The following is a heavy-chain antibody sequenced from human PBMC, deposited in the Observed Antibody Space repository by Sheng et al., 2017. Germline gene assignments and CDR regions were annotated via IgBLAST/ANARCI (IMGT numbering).Heavy chain of an antibody. CDR3: ARDVQYTFDM. V-gene: IGHV1-18*01. CDR2: ISTSRGNT. Sequence: QVQLVQSGVEVKKPGASVKVSCKASGYTFTTYGISWVRQAPGQGLEWMGWISTSRGNTNYAQKLQGRLTMTTDTSTSTAYMELRSLRSDDTAVYYCARDVQYTFDMWGQGTMVTVSS. CDR1: GYTFTTYG. J-gene: IGHJ3*02. D-gene: IGHD5-12*01.